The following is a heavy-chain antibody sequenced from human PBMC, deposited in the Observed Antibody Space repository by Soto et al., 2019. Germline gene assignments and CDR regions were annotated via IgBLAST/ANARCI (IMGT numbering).Heavy chain of an antibody. D-gene: IGHD3-10*01. CDR1: GGTFSSYA. J-gene: IGHJ6*02. V-gene: IGHV1-69*01. CDR2: ITPIFNTA. Sequence: QVQLVQSGAEVKKPGSSVKVSCKASGGTFSSYAISWVRQAPGQGLEWMGGITPIFNTANYPQKFQGRVTITADESSSTAYMELSSLRSEDTAVYYCARTYGSGSHYGMDVWGHGTTVTVSS. CDR3: ARTYGSGSHYGMDV.